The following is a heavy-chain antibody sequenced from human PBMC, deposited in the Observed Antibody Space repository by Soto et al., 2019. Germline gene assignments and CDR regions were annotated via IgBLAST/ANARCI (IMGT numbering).Heavy chain of an antibody. V-gene: IGHV3-15*07. CDR2: IKSKTDGGTT. CDR1: GFTFSNAW. Sequence: EVQLVESGGGLVKPGGSLRLSCAASGFTFSNAWMNWVRQAPGKGLEWVGRIKSKTDGGTTDYAAPVKGRFTISRDDSKITLYLQMNSLKTEDTAVYYCTTDREGYYYGSGSYYNDAFDIWGQGTMVTVSS. CDR3: TTDREGYYYGSGSYYNDAFDI. D-gene: IGHD3-10*01. J-gene: IGHJ3*02.